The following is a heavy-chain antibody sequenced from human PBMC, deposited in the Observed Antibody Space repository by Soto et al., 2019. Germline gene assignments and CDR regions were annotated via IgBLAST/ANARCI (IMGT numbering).Heavy chain of an antibody. Sequence: LRLACTASGFTFGDYAMSWVRQARGKGLEWGGFIRSKAYGGTTEYAASVKGRFTISRDDSKSTAYLQMNSLKTEDTAVYYCTRVWGGHLAGYYYYYYGMDVWGEGXTVTVSS. CDR3: TRVWGGHLAGYYYYYYGMDV. V-gene: IGHV3-49*04. J-gene: IGHJ6*04. CDR1: GFTFGDYA. D-gene: IGHD3-3*01. CDR2: IRSKAYGGTT.